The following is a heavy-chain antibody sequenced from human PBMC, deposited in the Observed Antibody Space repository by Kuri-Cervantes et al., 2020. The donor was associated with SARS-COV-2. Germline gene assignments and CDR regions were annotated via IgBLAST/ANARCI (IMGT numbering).Heavy chain of an antibody. CDR2: INPNSGGT. V-gene: IGHV1-2*02. D-gene: IGHD3-22*01. J-gene: IGHJ3*02. CDR3: VRFRYYDSIRNASDI. CDR1: GYTFTGCY. Sequence: ASVKVSCKASGYTFTGCYMHWVRQAPGQGLEWMGWINPNSGGTNYAQKFQGRVTMTRDTSISTAYMELNRLRSDDSAVYYCVRFRYYDSIRNASDIWGQGTMVTVSS.